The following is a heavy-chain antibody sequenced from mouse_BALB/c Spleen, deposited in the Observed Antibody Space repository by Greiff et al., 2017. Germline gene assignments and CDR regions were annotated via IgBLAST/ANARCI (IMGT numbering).Heavy chain of an antibody. CDR2: IDPANGNT. J-gene: IGHJ3*01. D-gene: IGHD2-1*01. CDR3: ARYGNYGFAY. V-gene: IGHV14-3*02. CDR1: GFNIKDTY. Sequence: EVKLMESGAELVKPGASVKLSCTASGFNIKDTYMHWVKQRPEQGLEWIGRIDPANGNTKYDPKFQGKATITADTSSNTAYLQLSSLTSEDTAVYYCARYGNYGFAYWGQGTLVTVSA.